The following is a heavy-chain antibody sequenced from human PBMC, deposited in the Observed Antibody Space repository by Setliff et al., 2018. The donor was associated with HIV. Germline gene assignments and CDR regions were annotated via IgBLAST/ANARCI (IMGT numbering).Heavy chain of an antibody. V-gene: IGHV1-18*01. CDR3: ARGDPYSSDWFLDY. J-gene: IGHJ4*02. Sequence: ASVKVSCKASGYSFTSYAISWVRQAPGQGLEWMAWISPNSGYTLFAQKFRGRVTMTADTSTSTAYMDLGSLRSDDTAVYYCARGDPYSSDWFLDYWGQGTLVTVSS. CDR2: ISPNSGYT. CDR1: GYSFTSYA. D-gene: IGHD6-19*01.